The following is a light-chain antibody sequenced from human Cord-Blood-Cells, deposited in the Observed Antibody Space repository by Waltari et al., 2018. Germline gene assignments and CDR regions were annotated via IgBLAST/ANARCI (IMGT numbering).Light chain of an antibody. Sequence: EIVLTQSPGTLSLSPGERATLSCRARQSVSSSYLAWYQQKPGQAPRLLIYGASSRATGSPDRFSGSGSVTDSTLTISRLEPEDFAVYYCQQYGSSPPSFGQGTKLEIK. CDR2: GAS. V-gene: IGKV3-20*01. CDR1: QSVSSSY. CDR3: QQYGSSPPS. J-gene: IGKJ2*01.